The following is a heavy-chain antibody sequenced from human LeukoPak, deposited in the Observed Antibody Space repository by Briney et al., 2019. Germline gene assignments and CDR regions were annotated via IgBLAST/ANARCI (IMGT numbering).Heavy chain of an antibody. D-gene: IGHD6-13*01. Sequence: SGTLSVTCAVSGGSINISNWWRWVRQPPGKGLEWIREIHHTGGTNYNPSLKSRVTISLEKSKNQFSVKLSSVTAADTAVYYCAREHIAADTRDAFDIWGQGTMVTASS. CDR1: GGSINISNW. CDR2: IHHTGGT. CDR3: AREHIAADTRDAFDI. J-gene: IGHJ3*02. V-gene: IGHV4-4*02.